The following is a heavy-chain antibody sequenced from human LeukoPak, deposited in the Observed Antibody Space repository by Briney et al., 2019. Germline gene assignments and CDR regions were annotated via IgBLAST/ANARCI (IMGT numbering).Heavy chain of an antibody. CDR1: GGSISSYY. Sequence: SETLSLTCTVSGGSISSYYWSWIRQPPGKGLEWIGYIYYSWSTNYNPSLKSRVTISVNTSKNQFSLKLSSVTAADTAVYYCARDKTYYYGSVYYYGMDVRGKGTTVTVSS. CDR2: IYYSWST. D-gene: IGHD3-10*01. J-gene: IGHJ6*04. CDR3: ARDKTYYYGSVYYYGMDV. V-gene: IGHV4-59*01.